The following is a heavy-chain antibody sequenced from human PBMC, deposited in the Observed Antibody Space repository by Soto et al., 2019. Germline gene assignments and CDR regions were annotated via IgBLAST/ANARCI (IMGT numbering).Heavy chain of an antibody. J-gene: IGHJ6*02. CDR2: ISSSSSYI. CDR1: GFTFSRYS. Sequence: GSLRLSCAASGFTFSRYSMKWVRQAPLKGLEWVSSISSSSSYIYYADSVKGRFTISRDNAKNSLYLQMNSLRAEDTAVYYCQRDRRSSSCYYYGMYVWGQGTTVTVSS. CDR3: QRDRRSSSCYYYGMYV. V-gene: IGHV3-21*01. D-gene: IGHD6-6*01.